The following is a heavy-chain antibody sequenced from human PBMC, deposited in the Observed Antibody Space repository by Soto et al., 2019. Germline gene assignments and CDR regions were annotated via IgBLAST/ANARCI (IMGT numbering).Heavy chain of an antibody. J-gene: IGHJ3*01. CDR1: GGFISSSNCY. CDR3: ARPVGVEQQLGHDAFAR. V-gene: IGHV4-39*01. Sequence: QLQLQESGPGLVKPSETLSLTCTVSGGFISSSNCYWGWIRQPPGKGLEWIGSIFHSGSTYYNPSLKSRVTISVDTSKNQFYLKVNSVTAADTAVYYCARPVGVEQQLGHDAFARWGQGTMVAVSS. D-gene: IGHD6-13*01. CDR2: IFHSGST.